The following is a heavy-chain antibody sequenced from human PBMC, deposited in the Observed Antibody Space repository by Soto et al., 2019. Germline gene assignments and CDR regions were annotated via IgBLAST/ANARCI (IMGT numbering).Heavy chain of an antibody. V-gene: IGHV3-30*18. CDR2: ISYDGSNK. CDR1: GFTFSSYG. Sequence: GGSLRLSCAASGFTFSSYGMHWVRQAPGKGLEWVAVISYDGSNKYYADSVKGRFTISRDNSKNTLYLQMNSLRAEDTAVYYCAKDGPGLLDYWGQGTLVTVSS. J-gene: IGHJ4*02. CDR3: AKDGPGLLDY.